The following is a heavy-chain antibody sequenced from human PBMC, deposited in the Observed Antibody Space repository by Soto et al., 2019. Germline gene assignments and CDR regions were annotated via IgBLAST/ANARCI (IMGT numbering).Heavy chain of an antibody. D-gene: IGHD2-21*02. CDR2: VFSSVSA. Sequence: SGTLSLTCIVSGVSVTSYTWSWVRQPANKGLEWIGRVFSSVSATYNPSLKSRVRISMDTPGNRISLNLDSVTAADAGVYYCTRDGMTTGDTWGPGTLVTVSS. J-gene: IGHJ4*02. CDR3: TRDGMTTGDT. V-gene: IGHV4-4*07. CDR1: GVSVTSYT.